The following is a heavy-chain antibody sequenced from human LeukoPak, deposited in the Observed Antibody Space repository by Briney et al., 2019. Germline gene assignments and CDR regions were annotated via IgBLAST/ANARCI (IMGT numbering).Heavy chain of an antibody. Sequence: GGSLRLSCAASGFTVSSNYMNWVRQAPGKGLEWVSVIYSGGSTYCADSVKGRFTISRDNSKNTLFLQMNSLRAEDTAEYYCARGDDYGGAWYYFDYWGQGTLVTVSS. CDR2: IYSGGST. CDR1: GFTVSSNY. D-gene: IGHD4-23*01. CDR3: ARGDDYGGAWYYFDY. J-gene: IGHJ4*02. V-gene: IGHV3-53*01.